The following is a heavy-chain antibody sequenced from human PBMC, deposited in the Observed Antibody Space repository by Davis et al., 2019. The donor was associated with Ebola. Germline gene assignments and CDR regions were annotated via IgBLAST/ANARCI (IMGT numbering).Heavy chain of an antibody. CDR1: GGSISRVVSY. J-gene: IGHJ6*03. D-gene: IGHD3-22*01. V-gene: IGHV4-31*01. CDR3: PTSPRNVSMGHYYKPSLKSRVTISLDTSKNQFSLNLYSVTAADTAVYYCARDLRYDSSGHDYYFYMDV. Sequence: PSETLSLPSTVSGGSISRVVSYWPWIRQHPGTGRNWIGYIYYSGSPYYTPSLKIHFTISLATSTTHFSLNLYPVTAATPAVSSCPTSPRNVSMGHYYKPSLKSRVTISLDTSKNQFSLNLYSVTAADTAVYYCARDLRYDSSGHDYYFYMDVWGKGTTVTVSS. CDR2: IYYSGSP.